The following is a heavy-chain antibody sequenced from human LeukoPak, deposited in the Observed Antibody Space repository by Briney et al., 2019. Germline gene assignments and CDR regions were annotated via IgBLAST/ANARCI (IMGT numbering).Heavy chain of an antibody. J-gene: IGHJ2*01. V-gene: IGHV4-59*01. D-gene: IGHD4-17*01. Sequence: SETLSLTCTVSGGSISSYYWSWIRQPPGKGLEWIGYIYYSGSTNYNPSLKSRVTISVDTSKNQFSLKLSCVTAADTAVYYCARVGTTVTTRSYWYFDLWGRGTLVTVSS. CDR2: IYYSGST. CDR3: ARVGTTVTTRSYWYFDL. CDR1: GGSISSYY.